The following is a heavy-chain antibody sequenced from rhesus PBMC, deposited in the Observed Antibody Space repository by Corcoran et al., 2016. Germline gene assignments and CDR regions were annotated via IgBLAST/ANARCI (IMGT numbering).Heavy chain of an antibody. CDR3: ARDVGSYPEGYFEF. J-gene: IGHJ1*01. Sequence: QVQLVQSGAEVKKPGSSVKVSCKASGYTFTDYYMHWVRQAPRQGLEVMGWSNPYKCNTNDAQKFQGRVTMTRYTSTSTAYMELSSLRSEDTAVYYCARDVGSYPEGYFEFWGQGALVTVSS. CDR1: GYTFTDYY. V-gene: IGHV1S2*01. CDR2: SNPYKCNT. D-gene: IGHD4-4*01.